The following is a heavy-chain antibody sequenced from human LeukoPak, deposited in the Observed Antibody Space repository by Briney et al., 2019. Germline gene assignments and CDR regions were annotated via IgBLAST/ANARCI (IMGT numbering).Heavy chain of an antibody. D-gene: IGHD3-10*01. CDR3: TRGDGELYY. V-gene: IGHV1-2*02. CDR2: INPNSGGT. J-gene: IGHJ4*02. Sequence: ASVTVSCKASGYTFTGYYMHWVRQAPGQGLEWMGWINPNSGGTNYAQRFQGRVTMTRDTSISTAYMELSRLTSDDTAVYYCTRGDGELYYWGQGTLVTVSS. CDR1: GYTFTGYY.